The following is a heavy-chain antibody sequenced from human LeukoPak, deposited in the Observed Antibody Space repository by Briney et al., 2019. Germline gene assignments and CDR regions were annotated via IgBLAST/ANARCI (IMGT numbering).Heavy chain of an antibody. V-gene: IGHV4-59*11. CDR1: RGSISSHD. Sequence: PSETLSLTCTVSRGSISSHDWSWIRKPPGKGLEWIGYIYYSGSTNYNPSLKSRVTISVDTSKNQFSLKLGSVTAADTAVYYCARESVTHDAFDIWGQGTMATVSS. CDR2: IYYSGST. CDR3: ARESVTHDAFDI. J-gene: IGHJ3*02. D-gene: IGHD2-21*02.